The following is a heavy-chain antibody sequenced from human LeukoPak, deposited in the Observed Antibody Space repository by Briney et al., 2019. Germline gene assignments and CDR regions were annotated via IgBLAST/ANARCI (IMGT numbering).Heavy chain of an antibody. CDR2: INPNSGGT. CDR3: ARGRYCSSTSCYIWFDP. D-gene: IGHD2-2*02. V-gene: IGHV1-2*02. J-gene: IGHJ5*02. Sequence: ASVKVSCKASGYTFTSYGISWVRQAPGQGLEWMGWINPNSGGTNYAQKFQGRVTMTRDTSISTAYMELSRLRSDDTAVYYCARGRYCSSTSCYIWFDPWGQGTLVTVSS. CDR1: GYTFTSYG.